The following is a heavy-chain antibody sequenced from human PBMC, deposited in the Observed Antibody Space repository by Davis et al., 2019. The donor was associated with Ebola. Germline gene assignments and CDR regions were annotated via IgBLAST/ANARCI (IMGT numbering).Heavy chain of an antibody. J-gene: IGHJ4*02. Sequence: GESLKISCAASGFIFSSYAMSWVRQAPGKGLEWVSAISGSGGSTYYADSVKGRFTISRDNSKNTLYLQMNSLRAEDTAVYYCAKEDRGTFGVVSTDYWGQGTLVTVSS. V-gene: IGHV3-23*01. D-gene: IGHD3-3*01. CDR3: AKEDRGTFGVVSTDY. CDR2: ISGSGGST. CDR1: GFIFSSYA.